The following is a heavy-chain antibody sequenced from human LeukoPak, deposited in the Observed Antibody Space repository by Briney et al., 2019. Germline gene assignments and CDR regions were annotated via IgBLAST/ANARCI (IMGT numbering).Heavy chain of an antibody. CDR2: ISWNSGSI. V-gene: IGHV3-9*03. J-gene: IGHJ4*02. CDR3: AKGSYGSGSYPDY. Sequence: GGSLRLSCTISGFTFGDYSMSWVRQAPGKGLEWVSGISWNSGSIGYADSVKGRFTISRDNAKNSLYLQMNSLRAEDMALYYCAKGSYGSGSYPDYWGQGTLVTVSS. D-gene: IGHD3-10*01. CDR1: GFTFGDYS.